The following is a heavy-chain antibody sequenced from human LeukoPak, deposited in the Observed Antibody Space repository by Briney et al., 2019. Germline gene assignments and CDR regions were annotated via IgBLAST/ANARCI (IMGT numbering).Heavy chain of an antibody. CDR2: IRSKSNNYAT. V-gene: IGHV3-73*01. Sequence: GGSLKLSCAASGFTFSGSAMHWVRQGSGQGLEWVGRIRSKSNNYATAYSESVKGRFTISRDDSKSMAYLQLNSLKTEDTAVYYCTRPLYSSNCFDPWGQGTLVTVSS. D-gene: IGHD6-13*01. CDR3: TRPLYSSNCFDP. CDR1: GFTFSGSA. J-gene: IGHJ5*02.